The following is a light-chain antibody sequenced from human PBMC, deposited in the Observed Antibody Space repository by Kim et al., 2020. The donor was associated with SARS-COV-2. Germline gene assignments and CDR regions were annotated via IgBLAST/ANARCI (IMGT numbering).Light chain of an antibody. CDR1: SSNLGAGYD. CDR2: GNS. V-gene: IGLV1-40*01. J-gene: IGLJ1*01. Sequence: VTISCTGSSSNLGAGYDVPWYQQLPGTAPKLLIYGNSNRPSGVPDRFSGSKSGTSASLAITGLQAEDEADYYCQSYDSSLSGSGVFGTGTKVTVL. CDR3: QSYDSSLSGSGV.